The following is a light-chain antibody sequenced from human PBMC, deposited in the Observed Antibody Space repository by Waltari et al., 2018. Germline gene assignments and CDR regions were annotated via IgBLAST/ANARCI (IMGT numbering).Light chain of an antibody. CDR2: EVS. Sequence: DVGSYNLVSWYQQHPGKAPKLMIYEVSKRPSGVSNRFSGSKSGNTASLTISGLQAEDEADYYCCSYAGSSTSVFGTGTKVTVL. V-gene: IGLV2-23*02. CDR1: DVGSYNL. CDR3: CSYAGSSTSV. J-gene: IGLJ1*01.